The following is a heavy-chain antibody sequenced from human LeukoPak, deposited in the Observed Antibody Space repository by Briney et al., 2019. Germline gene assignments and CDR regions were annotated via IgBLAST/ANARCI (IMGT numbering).Heavy chain of an antibody. J-gene: IGHJ4*02. D-gene: IGHD6-19*01. CDR2: IIPILGIA. CDR3: ARDGGYSSDPWYFDY. Sequence: IIPILGIANYAQKFQGRVTITADKSTSTAYMELSSLRSEDTAVYYCARDGGYSSDPWYFDYWGQGTLVTVSS. V-gene: IGHV1-69*04.